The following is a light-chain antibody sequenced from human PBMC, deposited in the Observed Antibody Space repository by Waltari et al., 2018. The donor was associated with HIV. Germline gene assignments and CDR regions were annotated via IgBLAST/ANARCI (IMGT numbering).Light chain of an antibody. CDR2: TAS. CDR1: QNVNSW. J-gene: IGKJ2*02. V-gene: IGKV1-5*03. Sequence: DIRLTQSPSILSAAIGDDVTISCRASQNVNSWLACYQQKPGNGPKLLIHTASSAVKGVPSRFSGSGAGTVFTLTINGLQADDFATYYCQQYETCCTFGQGTKL. CDR3: QQYETCCT.